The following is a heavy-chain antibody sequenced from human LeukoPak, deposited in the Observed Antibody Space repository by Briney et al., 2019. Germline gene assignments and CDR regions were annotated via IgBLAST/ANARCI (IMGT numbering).Heavy chain of an antibody. D-gene: IGHD3-10*01. CDR1: GFTFSDYY. J-gene: IGHJ4*02. V-gene: IGHV3-11*04. CDR2: ISSSGSTI. CDR3: AAASGSPSLDY. Sequence: GRSLRLSCAASGFTFSDYYMSWIRQAPGKGLEWVSYISSSGSTIYYADSVKGRFTISRDNAKNSLYLQMNSLRAEDTAVYYCAAASGSPSLDYWGQGTLVTVSS.